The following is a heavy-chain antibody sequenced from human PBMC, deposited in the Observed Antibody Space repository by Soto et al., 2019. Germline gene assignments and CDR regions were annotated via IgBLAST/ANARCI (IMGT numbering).Heavy chain of an antibody. V-gene: IGHV4-39*07. D-gene: IGHD3-10*01. CDR3: ATRGDGSPRLDY. CDR1: GGSISSSSDY. Sequence: SETLSLTCPVSGGSISSSSDYWGWLRQPPGKGLEWIGEIYHSGTTNYNPSLKSRVTISVDKSKNQISLKLSSVTAADTAVYYCATRGDGSPRLDYWGQGTLVNVSS. J-gene: IGHJ4*02. CDR2: IYHSGTT.